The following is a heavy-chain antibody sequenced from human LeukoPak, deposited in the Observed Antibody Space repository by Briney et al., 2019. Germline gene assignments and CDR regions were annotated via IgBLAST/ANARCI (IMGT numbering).Heavy chain of an antibody. J-gene: IGHJ4*02. D-gene: IGHD3-22*01. CDR2: IYHSGST. V-gene: IGHV4-38-2*02. CDR3: ARGRDSSGYYYIDY. Sequence: SETLSLTCTVSGYSISSGYYWGWIRQPPGKGLEWIGSIYHSGSTYYNPSLKSRVTISVDTSKSQFSLKLSSVTAADTAVYYCARGRDSSGYYYIDYWGQGTLVTVSS. CDR1: GYSISSGYY.